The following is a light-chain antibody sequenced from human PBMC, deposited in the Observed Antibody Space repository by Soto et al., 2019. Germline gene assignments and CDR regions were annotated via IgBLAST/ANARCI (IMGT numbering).Light chain of an antibody. Sequence: EIVLTQSPGTLSLSPGERATLSCRARQSVSSSYLALYQQKPGQAPRLLIYGASSRATGIPDRFSGSGSGTDFTLTISRLEPEDFAVYYCQQYGTSPTWTFGQGTKVDIK. CDR3: QQYGTSPTWT. CDR1: QSVSSSY. CDR2: GAS. V-gene: IGKV3-20*01. J-gene: IGKJ1*01.